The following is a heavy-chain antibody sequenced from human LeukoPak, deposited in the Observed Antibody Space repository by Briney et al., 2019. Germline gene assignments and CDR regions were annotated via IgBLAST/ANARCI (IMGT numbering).Heavy chain of an antibody. CDR1: GFTFSSYS. CDR2: ISSSSSYI. CDR3: ARDQGCSSTSCYLYYYYYGMDV. V-gene: IGHV3-21*01. J-gene: IGHJ6*02. Sequence: GGSLRLSRAASGFTFSSYSMNWVRQAPGKGLEWVSSISSSSSYIYYADSVKGRFTISRDNAKNSLYLQMNSLRAEDTAVYYCARDQGCSSTSCYLYYYYYGMDVWGQGTTVTVSS. D-gene: IGHD2-2*01.